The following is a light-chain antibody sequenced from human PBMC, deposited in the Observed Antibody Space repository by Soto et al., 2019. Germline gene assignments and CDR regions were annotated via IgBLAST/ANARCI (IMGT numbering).Light chain of an antibody. V-gene: IGKV1-5*01. J-gene: IGKJ1*01. CDR3: QQYTSYCT. Sequence: DIQMTQSPSTLSASVGDRVTITCRASQSISSWLAWYQQKPGKAPKLLIYDASSLESGVPSRFSGSGSGTEFTLTLSSLQPDHFATYYCQQYTSYCTFGQGTKVEIK. CDR2: DAS. CDR1: QSISSW.